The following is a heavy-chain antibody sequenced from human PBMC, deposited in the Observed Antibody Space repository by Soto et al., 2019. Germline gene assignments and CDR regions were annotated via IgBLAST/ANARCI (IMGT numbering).Heavy chain of an antibody. Sequence: PSETLSLTCTVSGGSISSSSYYWGWIRQPPGKGLEWIGSIYYSGSTYYKPSLKSRVTISVDTSKNQFSLKLSSVTAADTAVYYCARRIAARQYYYYGMDVWGQGTTVTVSS. J-gene: IGHJ6*02. D-gene: IGHD6-6*01. CDR3: ARRIAARQYYYYGMDV. CDR2: IYYSGST. CDR1: GGSISSSSYY. V-gene: IGHV4-39*01.